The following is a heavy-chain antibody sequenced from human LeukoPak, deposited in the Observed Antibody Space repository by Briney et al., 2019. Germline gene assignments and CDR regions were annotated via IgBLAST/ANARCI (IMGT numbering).Heavy chain of an antibody. V-gene: IGHV3-23*01. J-gene: IGHJ4*02. Sequence: GGSLRLSCAASGFTFSSYAVSWVRQAPGKGLEWVSAISGSGGSTYYADSVKGRFTISRDNSKNTLYLQMNSLRAEDTAVYYCAKGGTYITMIVVVNFDYWGQGTLVTVSS. CDR1: GFTFSSYA. D-gene: IGHD3-22*01. CDR3: AKGGTYITMIVVVNFDY. CDR2: ISGSGGST.